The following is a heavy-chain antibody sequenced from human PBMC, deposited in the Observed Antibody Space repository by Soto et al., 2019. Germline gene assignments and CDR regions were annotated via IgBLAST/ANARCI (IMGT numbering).Heavy chain of an antibody. J-gene: IGHJ4*02. D-gene: IGHD5-12*01. Sequence: GASVKVSCKASGGTFSSYAISWVRQAPGQGLEWMGGIIPIFGTANYAQKFQGRVTITADESTSTAYMELSSLRSEDTAVHYCARLARVATNFDYWGQGTLVTVSS. CDR1: GGTFSSYA. V-gene: IGHV1-69*13. CDR3: ARLARVATNFDY. CDR2: IIPIFGTA.